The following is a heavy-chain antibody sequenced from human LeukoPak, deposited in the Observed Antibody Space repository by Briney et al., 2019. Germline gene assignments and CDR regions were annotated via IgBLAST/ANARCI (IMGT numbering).Heavy chain of an antibody. J-gene: IGHJ4*02. V-gene: IGHV4-38-2*01. CDR1: GYSISSGYY. Sequence: SETLSLTCAVSGYSISSGYYWGWIRQPPGKGLERIGSIYHSGSTYYNPSLKSRVTISVDTSKNQFSLKLSSVTAADTAVYYCARRPGGGSSWYNYWGQGTLVTVSS. D-gene: IGHD6-13*01. CDR2: IYHSGST. CDR3: ARRPGGGSSWYNY.